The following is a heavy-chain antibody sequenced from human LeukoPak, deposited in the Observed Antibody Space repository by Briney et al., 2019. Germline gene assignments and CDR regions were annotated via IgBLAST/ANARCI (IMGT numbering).Heavy chain of an antibody. J-gene: IGHJ4*02. CDR3: ARGQQLEAYFDY. Sequence: SETLSLTCAVYGGSFSGYYWSWIRQPPGKGLEWIGEINHSGSTNYNPSPKSRVTISVDTSKNQFSLKLSSVTAADTAVYYCARGQQLEAYFDYWGQGTLVTVSS. D-gene: IGHD6-13*01. V-gene: IGHV4-34*01. CDR2: INHSGST. CDR1: GGSFSGYY.